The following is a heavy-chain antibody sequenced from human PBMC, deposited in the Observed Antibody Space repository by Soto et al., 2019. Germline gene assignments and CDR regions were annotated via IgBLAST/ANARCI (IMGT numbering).Heavy chain of an antibody. Sequence: SETLSLTCAVYGGSFSGYYWSWIRQPPGKGLEWIGEINHSGSTNYNPSLKSRVTISVDTSKNQFSLKLSSVTTADTAVYYCARGNSRNYYDSSGYFDYWGQGTLVTVSS. D-gene: IGHD3-22*01. CDR1: GGSFSGYY. V-gene: IGHV4-34*01. J-gene: IGHJ4*02. CDR2: INHSGST. CDR3: ARGNSRNYYDSSGYFDY.